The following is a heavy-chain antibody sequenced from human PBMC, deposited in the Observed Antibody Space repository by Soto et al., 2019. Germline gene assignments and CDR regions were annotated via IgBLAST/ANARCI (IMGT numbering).Heavy chain of an antibody. Sequence: SETLSLTCTVSGFSVSSGGYYWSWIRQHPGKGLEWIGYIYYSGSTYYNPSLKSRVTISVDTSKNQFSLKLSSVTAADTAVYYCARNTINDYGDYVDYWGQGTLVTVSS. V-gene: IGHV4-31*03. CDR3: ARNTINDYGDYVDY. CDR2: IYYSGST. D-gene: IGHD4-17*01. J-gene: IGHJ4*02. CDR1: GFSVSSGGYY.